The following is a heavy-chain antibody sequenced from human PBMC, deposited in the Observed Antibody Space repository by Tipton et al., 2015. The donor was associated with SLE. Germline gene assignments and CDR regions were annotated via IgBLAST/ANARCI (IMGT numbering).Heavy chain of an antibody. J-gene: IGHJ4*02. Sequence: TLSLTCTVSGGSISSYYWGWIRQPPGKGLEWIGEINHSGSTNYNPSLKSRVTISVDTSKNQFSLKLSSVTAADTAVYYCARTTPEYSSSGGLDYWGQGTLVTVSS. CDR2: INHSGST. CDR1: GGSISSYY. CDR3: ARTTPEYSSSGGLDY. D-gene: IGHD6-6*01. V-gene: IGHV4-34*01.